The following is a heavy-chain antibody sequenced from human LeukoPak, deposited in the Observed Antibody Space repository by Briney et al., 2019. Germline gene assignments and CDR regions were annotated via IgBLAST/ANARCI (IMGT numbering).Heavy chain of an antibody. CDR3: ARHNGIAVALDY. Sequence: SETLSLTCTVSGGSISSSSYYWGWIRQPPGKGLEWIGSIYYSGSTYYNPSLKSRVTISVDTSKNQFSLKLSSVTAADTAVYYCARHNGIAVALDYWGQGTLVTVSS. CDR1: GGSISSSSYY. V-gene: IGHV4-39*01. D-gene: IGHD6-19*01. CDR2: IYYSGST. J-gene: IGHJ4*02.